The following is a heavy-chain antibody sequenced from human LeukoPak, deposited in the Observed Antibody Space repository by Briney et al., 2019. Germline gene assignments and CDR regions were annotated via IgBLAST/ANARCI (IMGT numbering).Heavy chain of an antibody. J-gene: IGHJ4*02. CDR3: ARDYYDSSGLGFAC. CDR1: GFTSSDYY. D-gene: IGHD3-22*01. Sequence: GGSLRLSCAASGFTSSDYYMSWIRQAPGKGLEWVSYISSSGSTIYYADSVKGRFTISRDNAKNSLYLQMNSLRAGDTAVYYCARDYYDSSGLGFACWGQGTLVTVSS. V-gene: IGHV3-11*04. CDR2: ISSSGSTI.